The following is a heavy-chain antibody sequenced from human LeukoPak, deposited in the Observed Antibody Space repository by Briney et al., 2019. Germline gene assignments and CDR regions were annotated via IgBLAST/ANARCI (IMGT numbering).Heavy chain of an antibody. J-gene: IGHJ5*02. CDR1: GYTFTNYG. Sequence: ASVKVSCKASGYTFTNYGVSWVRQAPGQGLEWMGWINPNSGGTNYAQKFQGRVTMTRDTSISTAYMELSRLRSEDTAVYYCARSPIAAADWFDPWGQGTLVTVSS. CDR2: INPNSGGT. V-gene: IGHV1-2*02. CDR3: ARSPIAAADWFDP. D-gene: IGHD6-13*01.